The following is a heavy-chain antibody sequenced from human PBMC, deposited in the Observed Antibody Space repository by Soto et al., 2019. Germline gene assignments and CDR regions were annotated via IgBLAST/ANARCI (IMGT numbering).Heavy chain of an antibody. J-gene: IGHJ4*02. D-gene: IGHD6-19*01. V-gene: IGHV3-30-3*01. CDR2: IAYDGSNK. CDR3: ASSGPQDQSAVAGPFDY. CDR1: GFTFSSYD. Sequence: QVQLVESGGGVGQTWRSLRLSCAAYGFTFSSYDMHWFRQAPGKGLEWVAVIAYDGSNKYYADSVKGRFTISRDNSKNTLYLQMNSLRAEDTAVYYCASSGPQDQSAVAGPFDYWGQGILDTVSS.